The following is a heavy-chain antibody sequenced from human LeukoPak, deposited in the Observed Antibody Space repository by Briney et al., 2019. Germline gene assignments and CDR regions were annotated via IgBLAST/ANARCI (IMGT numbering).Heavy chain of an antibody. Sequence: GGSLRLSCTASGFTFTSYAMSWVRQAPGKGLEWVSVISGTGGSTNHADSVKGRFTISRGNSKNTLYLQMNSLRAEDTAVYYCAKESGDDSSGYYEVFDYWGQGTLVIVSS. CDR3: AKESGDDSSGYYEVFDY. CDR1: GFTFTSYA. CDR2: ISGTGGST. J-gene: IGHJ4*02. V-gene: IGHV3-23*01. D-gene: IGHD3-22*01.